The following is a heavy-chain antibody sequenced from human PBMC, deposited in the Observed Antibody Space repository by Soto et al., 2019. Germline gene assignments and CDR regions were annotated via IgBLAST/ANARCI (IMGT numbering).Heavy chain of an antibody. V-gene: IGHV3-23*01. CDR3: AKEIVVVPAAFLGSPGMDV. CDR1: GFTFSTYA. D-gene: IGHD2-2*01. Sequence: PGGSLRLSCAASGFTFSTYAMHWVRQAPGQGLEWVSGISGSGGSTYYADSVKGRFTISRDNSKNTLYLQMNSLRAEDTAVYYCAKEIVVVPAAFLGSPGMDVWDQGTTVTVSS. J-gene: IGHJ6*02. CDR2: ISGSGGST.